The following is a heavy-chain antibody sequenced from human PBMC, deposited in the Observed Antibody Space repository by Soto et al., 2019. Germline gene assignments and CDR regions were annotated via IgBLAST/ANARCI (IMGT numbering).Heavy chain of an antibody. CDR3: AHSDGGYEIIYFDF. CDR2: IYYNDDR. Sequence: SGPTLVHPTQTLTLTCTFSWFSFTTAGVAVGWIRQTPGGALEWLTLIYYNDDRRFSPSLKTRLTITGDTSKNQVVLSLTNVDPGDTATYFCAHSDGGYEIIYFDFWGQGIPVTVS. V-gene: IGHV2-5*01. D-gene: IGHD5-12*01. J-gene: IGHJ4*02. CDR1: WFSFTTAGVA.